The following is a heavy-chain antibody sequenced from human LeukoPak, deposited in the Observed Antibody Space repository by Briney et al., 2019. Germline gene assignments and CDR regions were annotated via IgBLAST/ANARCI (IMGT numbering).Heavy chain of an antibody. CDR2: IYSGGST. D-gene: IGHD2-15*01. CDR3: ARGYCSGGSCYPPWFDY. Sequence: GGSLRLSCAASGFTVSSNCMSWVRQAPGKGLEWVSVIYSGGSTYYADSVKGRFTISRDNSKNTLYLQMNSLRAEDTAVYYCARGYCSGGSCYPPWFDYWGQGTLVTVSS. V-gene: IGHV3-53*01. J-gene: IGHJ4*02. CDR1: GFTVSSNC.